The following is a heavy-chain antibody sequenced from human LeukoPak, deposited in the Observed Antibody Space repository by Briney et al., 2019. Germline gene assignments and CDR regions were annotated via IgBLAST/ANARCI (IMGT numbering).Heavy chain of an antibody. Sequence: PGGSLRLSCAASEFTVSSSYMSWVRQAPGKGLEWVSVIYSGGSTYYADSVKGRFTISRDNSKNTLYLQMNSLRADDTAVYYCARGPETITIFGVVGSTMNDYWGQGTLVTVSS. D-gene: IGHD3-3*01. J-gene: IGHJ4*02. CDR3: ARGPETITIFGVVGSTMNDY. CDR2: IYSGGST. CDR1: EFTVSSSY. V-gene: IGHV3-53*01.